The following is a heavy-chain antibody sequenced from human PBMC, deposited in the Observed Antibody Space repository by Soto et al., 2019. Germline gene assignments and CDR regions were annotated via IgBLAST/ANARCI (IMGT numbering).Heavy chain of an antibody. J-gene: IGHJ4*02. D-gene: IGHD5-12*01. Sequence: GGSLRLSCAASGFTFSSYSMNWVRQAPGKGLEWVSYISSSSSTIYYADSVKGRFTISRDNAKNSLYLQMNSLRAEDTAVYYCARVGDGYEVDYWGQGTLVTVSS. CDR1: GFTFSSYS. CDR2: ISSSSSTI. V-gene: IGHV3-48*01. CDR3: ARVGDGYEVDY.